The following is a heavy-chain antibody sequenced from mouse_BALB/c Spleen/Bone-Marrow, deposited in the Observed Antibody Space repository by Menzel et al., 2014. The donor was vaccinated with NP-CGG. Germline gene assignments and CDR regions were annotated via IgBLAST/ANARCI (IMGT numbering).Heavy chain of an antibody. CDR3: ARTAY. CDR2: IDPSDSET. V-gene: IGHV1-69*02. Sequence: QVPLQQSGAELAKPGAPVKLSCKASGYTFTDYWMNWVKQRPGRGLEWIGRIDPSDSETHYNQKFKDKATLTVDESSTTAYIQLSNLTSEDSAVYYCARTAYWGQGTLVTVSA. J-gene: IGHJ3*01. CDR1: GYTFTDYW.